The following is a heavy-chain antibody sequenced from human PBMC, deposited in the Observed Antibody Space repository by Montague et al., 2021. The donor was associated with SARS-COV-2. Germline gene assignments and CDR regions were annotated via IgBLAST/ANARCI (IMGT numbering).Heavy chain of an antibody. D-gene: IGHD3-22*01. V-gene: IGHV4-39*01. CDR2: LNYGGTT. CDR3: AKLSEVTTSFDN. CDR1: GDSISSSPYY. Sequence: SETLSLTCTVSGDSISSSPYYWGWIRQPPGKGLEWIGNLNYGGTTYYNPSLRSRVTIPLDTSRDQFSLTLNSVTAADTAVYYCAKLSEVTTSFDNWGHGTLVTVSS. J-gene: IGHJ4*01.